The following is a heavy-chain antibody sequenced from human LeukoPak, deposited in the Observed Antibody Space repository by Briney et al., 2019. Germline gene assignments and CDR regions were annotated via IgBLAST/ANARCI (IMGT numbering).Heavy chain of an antibody. CDR2: ISYDGSNK. Sequence: GGSLRLSCAASGFTFSSYAMHWVRQAPGKGLEWVAVISYDGSNKYYADSVKGRFTISRDNSKSTLYLQMNSLRAEDTAVYYCAREYSSSWSYNTFDYWGQGTLVTVSS. D-gene: IGHD6-13*01. CDR3: AREYSSSWSYNTFDY. J-gene: IGHJ4*02. CDR1: GFTFSSYA. V-gene: IGHV3-30*04.